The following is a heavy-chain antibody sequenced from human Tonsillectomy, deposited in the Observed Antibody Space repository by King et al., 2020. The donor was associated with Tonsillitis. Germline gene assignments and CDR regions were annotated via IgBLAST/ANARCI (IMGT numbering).Heavy chain of an antibody. J-gene: IGHJ4*02. CDR1: GFTFRSYG. Sequence: MQLVESGGGVVQPGRSLRLSCAASGFTFRSYGMHWVRQAPGKGLEWVAVIWYDGSKKYYADSVKGRFTVSRDNSKNTLYLQMDSLRAEDTAVYYCARDSLRGERYYWGQGTLVTVSS. D-gene: IGHD6-25*01. V-gene: IGHV3-33*01. CDR2: IWYDGSKK. CDR3: ARDSLRGERYY.